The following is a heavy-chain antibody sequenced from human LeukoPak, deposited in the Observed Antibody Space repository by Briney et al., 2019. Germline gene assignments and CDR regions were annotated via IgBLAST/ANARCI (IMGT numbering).Heavy chain of an antibody. CDR2: IYPGDSDT. J-gene: IGHJ3*02. CDR3: AGWGYDILTGYTSDAFDI. Sequence: GESLKISCTGSGYSFTSYWIGCVRQMPRKGLEWMGIIYPGDSDTRYSPSFQGQVTISADKSISTAYLQWSSLKASDTAMYYCAGWGYDILTGYTSDAFDIWGQGTMVTVSS. V-gene: IGHV5-51*01. D-gene: IGHD3-9*01. CDR1: GYSFTSYW.